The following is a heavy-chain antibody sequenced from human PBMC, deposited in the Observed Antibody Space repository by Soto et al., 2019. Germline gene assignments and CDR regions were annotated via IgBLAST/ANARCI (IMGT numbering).Heavy chain of an antibody. CDR3: ARGSATYSFDY. D-gene: IGHD2-21*01. Sequence: QVQLVQSGAEVKKPGSSVKVSCNASGGTFSSYTISWVRQAPGQGLEWLGRVIHILGIANYAQKFQGRVTITADKSTSTAYMELSSLRSEDTAVYYCARGSATYSFDYWGQGTLVTVSS. CDR2: VIHILGIA. J-gene: IGHJ4*02. V-gene: IGHV1-69*02. CDR1: GGTFSSYT.